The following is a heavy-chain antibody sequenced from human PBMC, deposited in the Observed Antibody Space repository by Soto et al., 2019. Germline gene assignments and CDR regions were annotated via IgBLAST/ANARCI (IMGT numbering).Heavy chain of an antibody. CDR2: GSYSGET. D-gene: IGHD4-17*01. Sequence: QVQLQESGPGLVKPSQPLSLTCTVSVGSIRSDDYSWGWIRQPPGKGLEWLGSGSYSGETDYNPAHTSRIALLASTVMDQFSLRMNAVTDADTAVYYCARARYGDYITYWGQGTLVIVSS. J-gene: IGHJ1*01. CDR1: VGSIRSDDYS. CDR3: ARARYGDYITY. V-gene: IGHV4-30-4*01.